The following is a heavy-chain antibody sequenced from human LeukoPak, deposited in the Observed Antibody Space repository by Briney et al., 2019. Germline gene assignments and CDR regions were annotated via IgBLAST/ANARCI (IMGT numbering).Heavy chain of an antibody. Sequence: SETLSLTCTVSGYSITNGYYCGCIRQPPGKGLEWIGSIYHDGRIDYNPSLKSRVTISRDTSNDQFSLKLSSVTAADTAMYYCAREGEWELLDAFDIWGQGTMVTVSS. J-gene: IGHJ3*02. D-gene: IGHD1-26*01. CDR1: GYSITNGYY. CDR2: IYHDGRI. CDR3: AREGEWELLDAFDI. V-gene: IGHV4-38-2*02.